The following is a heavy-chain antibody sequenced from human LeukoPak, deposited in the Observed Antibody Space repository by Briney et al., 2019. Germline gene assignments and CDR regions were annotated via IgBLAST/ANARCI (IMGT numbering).Heavy chain of an antibody. CDR2: INHSGST. D-gene: IGHD2/OR15-2a*01. V-gene: IGHV4-34*01. CDR3: ANSGLLRDPFNY. CDR1: GGSLSGFY. Sequence: SETLSLTCSVYGGSLSGFYWSWIRQPPGKGLEWIGEINHSGSTNYNPSLKSRVTISADTSKNQFSLKLDSVTAADTAVYYCANSGLLRDPFNYWGQGTLVTVSS. J-gene: IGHJ4*02.